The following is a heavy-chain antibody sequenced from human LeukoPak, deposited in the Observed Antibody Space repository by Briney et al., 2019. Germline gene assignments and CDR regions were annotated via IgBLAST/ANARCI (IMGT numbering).Heavy chain of an antibody. CDR2: ISSSSTYI. J-gene: IGHJ4*02. CDR3: ARDPHVVVTAIPGLRASLYFDY. D-gene: IGHD2-21*02. Sequence: PGGSLRLSCAASGFTFSSYSMNWVRQAPGKGLEWVSSISSSSTYIHYADSVKGRFTISRDNSKNTLYLQMNSLRAEDTAVYYCARDPHVVVTAIPGLRASLYFDYWGQGTLVTVSS. CDR1: GFTFSSYS. V-gene: IGHV3-21*01.